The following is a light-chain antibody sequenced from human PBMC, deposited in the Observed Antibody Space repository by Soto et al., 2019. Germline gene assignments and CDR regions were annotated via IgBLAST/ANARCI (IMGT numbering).Light chain of an antibody. V-gene: IGLV2-14*03. CDR3: SSFTRSNTAL. CDR1: SSDVGAYNF. Sequence: QSVLTQPASVSGSPGQSFTISCTGTSSDVGAYNFVSWYQHHPGKAPKLMIYDVSDRPSGVSNRFSGSKSGNTASLTISGLQAEDEADYYCSSFTRSNTALFGGGTKLTVL. J-gene: IGLJ3*02. CDR2: DVS.